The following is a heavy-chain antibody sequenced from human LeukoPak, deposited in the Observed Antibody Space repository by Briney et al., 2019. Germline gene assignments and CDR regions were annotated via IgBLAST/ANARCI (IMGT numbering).Heavy chain of an antibody. D-gene: IGHD2-15*01. CDR2: INQHGSET. V-gene: IGHV3-7*01. CDR3: ARDPMYCSGGSCYWGVFDY. CDR1: GFSFSTYW. J-gene: IGHJ4*02. Sequence: GGSLRLSCEVSGFSFSTYWMTWVRQAPGKGLEWVANINQHGSETYYVDSVKGRFTISRDNAKKSLYLQMSNLRVEDTAVYYCARDPMYCSGGSCYWGVFDYWAQGTLVTVSS.